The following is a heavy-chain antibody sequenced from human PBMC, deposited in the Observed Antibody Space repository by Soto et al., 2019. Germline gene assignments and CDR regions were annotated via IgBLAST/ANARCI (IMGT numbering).Heavy chain of an antibody. Sequence: ASVKVSCKASGYTFTTYGIIWVRQAPGQGLEWMGWISTYNGNIYYAQKFQGRVTMTTDKSTNTAYMELRSLRSDDTATYYCARDATNYFDYWGRGTLVTVSS. V-gene: IGHV1-18*01. CDR2: ISTYNGNI. CDR1: GYTFTTYG. J-gene: IGHJ4*02. CDR3: ARDATNYFDY.